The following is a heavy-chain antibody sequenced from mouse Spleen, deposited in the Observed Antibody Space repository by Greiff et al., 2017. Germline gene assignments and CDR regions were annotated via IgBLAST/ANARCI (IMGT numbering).Heavy chain of an antibody. Sequence: QVQLQQPGAELVRPGTSVKLSCKASGYTFTSYWMHWVKQRPGQGLEWIGVIDPSDSYTNYNQKFKGKATLTVDTSSSTAYMQLSSLTSEDSAVYYCARDYRSAWFAYWGQGTLVTVSA. CDR2: IDPSDSYT. CDR1: GYTFTSYW. J-gene: IGHJ3*01. D-gene: IGHD2-14*01. V-gene: IGHV1-59*01. CDR3: ARDYRSAWFAY.